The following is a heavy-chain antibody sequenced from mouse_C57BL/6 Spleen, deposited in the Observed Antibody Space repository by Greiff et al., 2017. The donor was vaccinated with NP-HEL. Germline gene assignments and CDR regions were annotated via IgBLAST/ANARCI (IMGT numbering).Heavy chain of an antibody. D-gene: IGHD2-4*01. V-gene: IGHV14-4*01. CDR2: IDPENGDT. CDR1: GFNIKDDY. CDR3: THYDYDRVAY. J-gene: IGHJ3*01. Sequence: VQLQQSGAELVRPGASVKLSCTASGFNIKDDYMHWVKQRPEQGLEWIGWIDPENGDTEYASKFQGKATITADTSSNTAYLQLCSLTSEDTAVYYCTHYDYDRVAYWGQGTLVTVSA.